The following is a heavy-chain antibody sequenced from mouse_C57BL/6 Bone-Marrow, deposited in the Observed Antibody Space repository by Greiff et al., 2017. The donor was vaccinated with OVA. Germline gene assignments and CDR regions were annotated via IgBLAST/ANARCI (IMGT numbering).Heavy chain of an antibody. Sequence: QVQLQQPGAELVRPGTSVKLSCKASGYTFTSYWMHWVKQRPGQGLEWIGVIDPSDSYTNYNQKLKGKATLTVDTSSSTAYMQLSSLTSEDSAVYYCARRGTTAPFAYWGQGTLVTVSA. CDR1: GYTFTSYW. V-gene: IGHV1-59*01. CDR3: ARRGTTAPFAY. CDR2: IDPSDSYT. J-gene: IGHJ3*01. D-gene: IGHD1-2*01.